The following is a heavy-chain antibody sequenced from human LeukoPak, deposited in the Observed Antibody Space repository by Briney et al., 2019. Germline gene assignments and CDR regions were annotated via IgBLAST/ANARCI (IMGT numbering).Heavy chain of an antibody. Sequence: SETLSLTCIVSGGSISSTTYYWGWIRQPPGKGLEWIGYIYYNGNTNYSPSLKSRVTMSVDTSKNLFSLKVSSVTAADTAVYYCARGRSNYYGMDVWGQGTTVTVSS. J-gene: IGHJ6*02. CDR1: GGSISSTTYY. CDR3: ARGRSNYYGMDV. V-gene: IGHV4-61*05. CDR2: IYYNGNT. D-gene: IGHD1-26*01.